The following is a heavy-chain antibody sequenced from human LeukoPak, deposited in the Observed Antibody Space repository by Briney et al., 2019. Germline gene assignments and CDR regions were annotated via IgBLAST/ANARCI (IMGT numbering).Heavy chain of an antibody. J-gene: IGHJ4*02. V-gene: IGHV3-30*18. Sequence: GGSLRLSCAASGFTFSSYGMHWVRQAPGKGLEWVAVISYDGSNKYYADSVKGRFTISRDNSKNTLYLQMNSLRAEDTAVYYCAKGNDYVWGSYSTFSDYWGQGTLVTVSS. CDR1: GFTFSSYG. CDR3: AKGNDYVWGSYSTFSDY. D-gene: IGHD3-16*01. CDR2: ISYDGSNK.